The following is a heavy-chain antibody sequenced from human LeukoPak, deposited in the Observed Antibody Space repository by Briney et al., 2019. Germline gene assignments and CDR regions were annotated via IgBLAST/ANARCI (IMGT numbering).Heavy chain of an antibody. J-gene: IGHJ3*02. Sequence: PETLSLTCTVSGRSISSYYWSWVRQPPGKELEWIGYISYSGTTKYNPSLKSRVTISVDTSKNQFSLKLSSVTAADAAVYYCARHSTFEIWGQGTMVSVSS. CDR1: GRSISSYY. CDR3: ARHSTFEI. CDR2: ISYSGTT. V-gene: IGHV4-59*08.